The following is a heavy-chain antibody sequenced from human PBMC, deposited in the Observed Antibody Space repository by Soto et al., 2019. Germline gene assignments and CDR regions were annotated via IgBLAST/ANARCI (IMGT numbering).Heavy chain of an antibody. D-gene: IGHD6-25*01. Sequence: GGSLRLSCAASGFTFSSYWMHWVRQAPGKGLVWVSRINSDGSSTSYADSVKGRFTISRDNSKNTLYLQMNSLRAEDTAVYYCAKDIRQRYYYYYGMDVWGQGTTVTVSS. CDR2: INSDGSST. CDR3: AKDIRQRYYYYYGMDV. CDR1: GFTFSSYW. V-gene: IGHV3-74*01. J-gene: IGHJ6*02.